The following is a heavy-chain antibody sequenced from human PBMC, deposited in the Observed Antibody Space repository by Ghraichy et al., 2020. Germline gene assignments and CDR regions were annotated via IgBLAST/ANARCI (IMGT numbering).Heavy chain of an antibody. CDR1: GFTFDDYT. Sequence: GSLRLYCAASGFTFDDYTMHWVRQAPGKGLEWVSLISWDGGSTYYADSVKGRFTISRDNSKNSLYLQMNSLRTEDTALYYCAKGQTGSSSPFDYWGQGTLVTVSS. D-gene: IGHD6-13*01. CDR2: ISWDGGST. V-gene: IGHV3-43*01. J-gene: IGHJ4*02. CDR3: AKGQTGSSSPFDY.